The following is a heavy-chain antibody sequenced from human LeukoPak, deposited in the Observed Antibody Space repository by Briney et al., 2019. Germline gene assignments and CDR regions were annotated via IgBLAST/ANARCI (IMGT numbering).Heavy chain of an antibody. D-gene: IGHD1-26*01. CDR1: GFTFSSYG. J-gene: IGHJ6*03. Sequence: TGGSLRLSCAASGFTFSSYGMSWVRQAPGKGLEWVSAISGSGGSTYYADSVKGRFTISRDNSKNTLYLQMNSLRAEDTAVYYCAKVRRWELPDYYMDVWGKGTTVTISS. CDR2: ISGSGGST. CDR3: AKVRRWELPDYYMDV. V-gene: IGHV3-23*01.